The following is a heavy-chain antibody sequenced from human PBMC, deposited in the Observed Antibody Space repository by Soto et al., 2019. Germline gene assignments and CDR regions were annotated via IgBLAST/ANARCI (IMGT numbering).Heavy chain of an antibody. CDR1: GFTFSSYA. CDR2: ISYDGSNK. Sequence: GGSLRLSCAASGFTFSSYAMHWVRQAPGKGLEWVAVISYDGSNKYYADSVKGRFTISRDNSKNTLYLQMNSLRAEDTAVYYCARGPTSYCSGGSCYFLRPKKYYYYGMDVWGQGTTVTVSS. J-gene: IGHJ6*02. D-gene: IGHD2-15*01. CDR3: ARGPTSYCSGGSCYFLRPKKYYYYGMDV. V-gene: IGHV3-30-3*01.